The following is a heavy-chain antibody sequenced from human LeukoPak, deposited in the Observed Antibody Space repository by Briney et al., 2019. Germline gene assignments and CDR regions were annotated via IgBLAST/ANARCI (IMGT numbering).Heavy chain of an antibody. D-gene: IGHD6-19*01. CDR2: IYYSGST. Sequence: PSETLSLTCTVSGGSISSYYWSWIRQPPGKGLEWIGYIYYSGSTNYNPSLKSRVTISVDTSKNQFSLKLSSVTAADTAVYYRARSSSGWYVPDYFDYWGQGALVTVSS. V-gene: IGHV4-59*01. J-gene: IGHJ4*02. CDR1: GGSISSYY. CDR3: ARSSSGWYVPDYFDY.